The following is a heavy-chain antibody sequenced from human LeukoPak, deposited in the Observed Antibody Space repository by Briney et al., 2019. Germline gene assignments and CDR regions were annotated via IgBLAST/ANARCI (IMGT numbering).Heavy chain of an antibody. J-gene: IGHJ1*01. Sequence: SETLSLTCAVYGGSSSGYYWSWIRQPPGKGLEWIGEINHSGSTNYNPSLKSRVTISVDTSKNQFSLKLSSVTAADTAVYYCARIGSSGWYFAEYFQHWGQGTLVTVSS. CDR2: INHSGST. V-gene: IGHV4-34*01. D-gene: IGHD6-19*01. CDR1: GGSSSGYY. CDR3: ARIGSSGWYFAEYFQH.